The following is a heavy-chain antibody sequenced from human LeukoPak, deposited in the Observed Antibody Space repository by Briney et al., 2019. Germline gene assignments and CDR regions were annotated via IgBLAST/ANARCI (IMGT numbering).Heavy chain of an antibody. V-gene: IGHV3-21*01. CDR1: TFTFSSNT. CDR2: ISSSSSYI. CDR3: GRDNGGGDWDF. J-gene: IGHJ6*02. D-gene: IGHD2-21*02. Sequence: KSGGSLRLSCTASTFTFSSNTMNWVRQAPGKGLEWVSSISSSSSYIYYADSVKGRFTISRGNAKNSVYLQMNSLRAEDTAVYYCGRDNGGGDWDFRGQGTTVTVSS.